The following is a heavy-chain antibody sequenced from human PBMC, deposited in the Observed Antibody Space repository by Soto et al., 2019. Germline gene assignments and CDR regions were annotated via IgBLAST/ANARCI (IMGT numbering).Heavy chain of an antibody. V-gene: IGHV1-58*02. CDR2: IVVGSGNT. CDR1: GFTFTSSA. CDR3: AAEFLYGSGNYYYMDV. D-gene: IGHD3-10*01. Sequence: AVKVSCKASGFTFTSSAMQWVLQARGQRLEWIGWIVVGSGNTNYAQKFQERVTITRDMSTSTAYMELSSLRSEDTAVYYCAAEFLYGSGNYYYMDVWGKGTTVTVSS. J-gene: IGHJ6*03.